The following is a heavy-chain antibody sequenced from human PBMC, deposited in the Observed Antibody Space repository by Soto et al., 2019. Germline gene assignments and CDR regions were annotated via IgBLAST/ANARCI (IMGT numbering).Heavy chain of an antibody. D-gene: IGHD3-16*01. V-gene: IGHV1-69*02. J-gene: IGHJ4*02. CDR1: VGTFSSYT. Sequence: SVKVSCKASVGTFSSYTISWVRQAPGQGLEWMGRIIPILGIANYAQKFQGRVTITADKSTSTAYMELSSLRSEDTAVYYCAPSRGAEAWFDYWGQGTLVTVSS. CDR3: APSRGAEAWFDY. CDR2: IIPILGIA.